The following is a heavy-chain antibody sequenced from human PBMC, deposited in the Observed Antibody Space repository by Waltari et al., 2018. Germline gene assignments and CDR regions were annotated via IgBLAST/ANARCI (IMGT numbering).Heavy chain of an antibody. CDR1: GESFRGYY. D-gene: IGHD5-18*01. Sequence: QVQLQQWGAGLLKPSETLSLTCTVYGESFRGYYWSWIRQPPGKGLDWIAEINHIGITNDKPSLRSRLIVSVDTSKSQFSLRLTSVTAADTAVYYCASSGDTAVASGYFEYWGQGTLVTVSS. J-gene: IGHJ4*02. CDR3: ASSGDTAVASGYFEY. CDR2: INHIGIT. V-gene: IGHV4-34*01.